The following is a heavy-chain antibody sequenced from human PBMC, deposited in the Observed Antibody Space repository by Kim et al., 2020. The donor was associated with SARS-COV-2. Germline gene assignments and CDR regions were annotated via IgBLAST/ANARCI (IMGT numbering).Heavy chain of an antibody. V-gene: IGHV1-2*06. CDR2: INPNSGGT. CDR1: GYTFTGYY. J-gene: IGHJ6*02. D-gene: IGHD5-12*01. CDR3: ARDGDGYNYGHYYYGMDV. Sequence: ASVKVSCKASGYTFTGYYMHWVRQAPGQGLEWMGRINPNSGGTNYAQKFQGRVTMTRDTSISTAYMELSRLRSDDTAVYYCARDGDGYNYGHYYYGMDVWGQGTTVTVSS.